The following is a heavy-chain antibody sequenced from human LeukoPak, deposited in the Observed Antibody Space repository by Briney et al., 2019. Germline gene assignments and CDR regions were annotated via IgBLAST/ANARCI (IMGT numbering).Heavy chain of an antibody. J-gene: IGHJ4*02. CDR1: GGSISSYY. CDR3: ARQDYYDSSAPFDY. D-gene: IGHD3-22*01. CDR2: IYTSGST. Sequence: SETLSLTCTVSGGSISSYYWSWIRQPAGKGLECLGRIYTSGSTNYNPSLKSRVTMSVDTSKNQFSLKLSSVTAADTAVYYCARQDYYDSSAPFDYWGQGTLVTVSS. V-gene: IGHV4-4*07.